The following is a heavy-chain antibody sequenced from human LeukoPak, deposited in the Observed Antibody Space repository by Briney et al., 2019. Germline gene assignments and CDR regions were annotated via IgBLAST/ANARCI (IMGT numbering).Heavy chain of an antibody. CDR3: AKDRWDAGEAPGNDAFDI. D-gene: IGHD7-27*01. Sequence: GGSRGLSCAASGFTFSSYAMSWVRQAPGKGLERVSAISGSGGSTYYADSVKGRFTVSRNNSKNTLYLQMNSLRAEDTAVYYCAKDRWDAGEAPGNDAFDIWGQGTMVTVSS. V-gene: IGHV3-23*01. J-gene: IGHJ3*02. CDR2: ISGSGGST. CDR1: GFTFSSYA.